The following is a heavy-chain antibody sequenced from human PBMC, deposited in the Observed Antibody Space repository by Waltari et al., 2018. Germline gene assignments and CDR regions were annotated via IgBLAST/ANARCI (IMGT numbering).Heavy chain of an antibody. J-gene: IGHJ6*03. Sequence: QVQLQQWGAGLLKPSETLSLTCAVYGGSFSGYYWSWIRQPPGKGLEWIGEINHSGSTNYNPSLKSRVTISVDTSKNQFSLKLSSVTAADTAVYYCARHRIAARPYYYYYMDVWGKGTTVTVSS. CDR2: INHSGST. CDR1: GGSFSGYY. V-gene: IGHV4-34*01. D-gene: IGHD6-6*01. CDR3: ARHRIAARPYYYYYMDV.